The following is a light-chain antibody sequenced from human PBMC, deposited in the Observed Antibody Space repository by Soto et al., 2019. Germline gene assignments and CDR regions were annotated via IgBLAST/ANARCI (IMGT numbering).Light chain of an antibody. CDR3: ISYTSSSTLGV. J-gene: IGLJ1*01. Sequence: QSVLTQPASVSGSPGQSITISCTGTSSDVGGYNYVSWYQQHPGKAPKLMIYEVSNRPSGVSNRFSGSKSGNTASLTISGLQDEDEADYYCISYTSSSTLGVFGTGTKVTVL. CDR1: SSDVGGYNY. CDR2: EVS. V-gene: IGLV2-14*01.